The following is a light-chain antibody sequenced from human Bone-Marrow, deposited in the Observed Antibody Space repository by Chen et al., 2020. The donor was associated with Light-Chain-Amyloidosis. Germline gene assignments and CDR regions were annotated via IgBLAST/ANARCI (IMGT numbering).Light chain of an antibody. CDR3: QQYNNWPSGWT. CDR1: QSVSSN. Sequence: EIVMTQSPATLSVSPGERATLSCRASQSVSSNLAWYQQKPGQAPRLLIYGASTRATGIPARFSGSGSGTEFTLTISSLQSEDFAVYYCQQYNNWPSGWTFGQGIKVEIK. J-gene: IGKJ1*01. CDR2: GAS. V-gene: IGKV3-15*01.